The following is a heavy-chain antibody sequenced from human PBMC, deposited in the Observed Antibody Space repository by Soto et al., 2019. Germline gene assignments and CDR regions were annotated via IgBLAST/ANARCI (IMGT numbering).Heavy chain of an antibody. D-gene: IGHD6-6*01. V-gene: IGHV5-51*01. J-gene: IGHJ5*02. CDR1: GYSFTSYW. CDR2: IYPGDSDT. CDR3: ASHIKSIAAQELWFDP. Sequence: PGESLKISCKGSGYSFTSYWIGWVRQMPGKGLEWMGIIYPGDSDTRYSPSFQGQVTISADKSISTAYLQWSSLKASDTAMYYCASHIKSIAAQELWFDPWGQGNLVTFS.